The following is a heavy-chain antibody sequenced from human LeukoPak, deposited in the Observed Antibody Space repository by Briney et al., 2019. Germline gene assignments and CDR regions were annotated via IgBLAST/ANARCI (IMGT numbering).Heavy chain of an antibody. V-gene: IGHV3-53*01. CDR2: IYSGGST. J-gene: IGHJ6*02. Sequence: PGGSLRLSCAASGFTVSSNYMSWVRQAPGKGLEWVSVIYSGGSTYYADSVKGRFTISRDNSKNTLYLQMNSLRAEDTAVYYCAKVGPYYDFWSGPPRPYYYYYYGMDVWGQGTTVTVSS. D-gene: IGHD3-3*01. CDR3: AKVGPYYDFWSGPPRPYYYYYYGMDV. CDR1: GFTVSSNY.